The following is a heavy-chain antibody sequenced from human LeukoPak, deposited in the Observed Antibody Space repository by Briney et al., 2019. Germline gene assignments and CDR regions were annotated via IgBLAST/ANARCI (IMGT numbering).Heavy chain of an antibody. CDR3: ARGRGLGDYGLDAFDI. CDR2: ISSSSSYI. Sequence: GGSLRLSCAASGFTFSSYSMNWVRQAPGKGLEWVSSISSSSSYIYYADSVKGRFTISRDNAKNSLYLQMNSLRADDTAVYYCARGRGLGDYGLDAFDIWGQGTMVTVSS. D-gene: IGHD4-17*01. J-gene: IGHJ3*02. V-gene: IGHV3-21*01. CDR1: GFTFSSYS.